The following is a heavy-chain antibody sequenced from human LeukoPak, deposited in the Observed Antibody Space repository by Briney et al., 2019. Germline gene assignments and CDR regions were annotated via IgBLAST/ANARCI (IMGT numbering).Heavy chain of an antibody. CDR1: GGSFSGYY. V-gene: IGHV4-34*01. Sequence: PSETLSLTCAVYGGSFSGYYWSWIRQPQPPGKGLEWIGEINHSGSTKYNPSLKSRVTISVDTSKNQFSLKLSSVTAADTAVYYCARAGQGVPRTPFDYWGQGTLVTVSS. D-gene: IGHD3-10*01. CDR3: ARAGQGVPRTPFDY. J-gene: IGHJ4*02. CDR2: INHSGST.